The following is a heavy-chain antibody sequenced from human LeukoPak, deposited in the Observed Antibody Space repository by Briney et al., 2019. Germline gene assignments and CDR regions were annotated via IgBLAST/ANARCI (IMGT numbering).Heavy chain of an antibody. J-gene: IGHJ4*02. CDR3: AKDFSSGYYYFDY. CDR1: GFTFDDYA. CDR2: INWNSGSK. D-gene: IGHD3-22*01. Sequence: GGSLRLSCAASGFTFDDYAIHWVRQAPGKGLEWVSGINWNSGSKHYADSVKGRFTISRNNAKNSLYLQMNSLRAEDTALYYCAKDFSSGYYYFDYWGQGTLVTVSS. V-gene: IGHV3-9*01.